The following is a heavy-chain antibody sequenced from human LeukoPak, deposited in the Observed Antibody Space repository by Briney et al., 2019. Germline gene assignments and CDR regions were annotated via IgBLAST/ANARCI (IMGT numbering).Heavy chain of an antibody. V-gene: IGHV4-59*01. D-gene: IGHD6-19*01. Sequence: PSETLSLTCTVSGGSISSYYWSWIRQPPGKGLEWIGYIYYSGSTNYNPSLKSRVTISVDTSKNQFSLKLSSVTAADTAVSYCARVRGEQWLEIIDYWGQGTLVTVSS. CDR1: GGSISSYY. CDR3: ARVRGEQWLEIIDY. CDR2: IYYSGST. J-gene: IGHJ4*02.